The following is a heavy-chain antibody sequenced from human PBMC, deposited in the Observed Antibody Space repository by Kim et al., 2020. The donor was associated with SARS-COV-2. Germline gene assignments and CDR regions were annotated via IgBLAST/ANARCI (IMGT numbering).Heavy chain of an antibody. CDR3: ATTAPCGDPNWFDP. CDR1: GYTLTELS. J-gene: IGHJ5*02. CDR2: FDPEDGET. D-gene: IGHD2-21*01. Sequence: ASVKVSCKVSGYTLTELSMHWVRQAPGKGLEWMGGFDPEDGETIYAQKFQGRVTMTEDTSTDTAYMELSSLRSEDTAVYYCATTAPCGDPNWFDPWGQGTLVTVSS. V-gene: IGHV1-24*01.